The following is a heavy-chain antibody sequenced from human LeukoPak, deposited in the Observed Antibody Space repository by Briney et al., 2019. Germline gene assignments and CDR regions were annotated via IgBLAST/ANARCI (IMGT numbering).Heavy chain of an antibody. CDR1: GYTFTGYY. CDR2: IYPAGGWT. CDR3: ARDMPHNCFDP. V-gene: IGHV1-46*01. Sequence: ASVKVSCKASGYTFTGYYIHWVRQAPGQGFEWVGLIYPAGGWTNYAQKFQGRVTMTTDTSTSTVYMELSSLRSEDTAVYYCARDMPHNCFDPWGQGTLVTVSP. D-gene: IGHD2-2*01. J-gene: IGHJ5*02.